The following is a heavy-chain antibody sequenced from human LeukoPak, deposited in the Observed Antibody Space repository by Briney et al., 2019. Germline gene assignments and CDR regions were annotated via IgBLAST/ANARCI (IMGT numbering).Heavy chain of an antibody. J-gene: IGHJ3*02. Sequence: ASVKVSCKASGGTFSINAITWVRQAPGQGLEWMGGIIPISETPKYTQKFQGRVTIATDESTNTAYMELSSLRSEDTAVYYCAREKNSGECVSNSCYGVWPLDIWGQGTMVTVSS. CDR2: IIPISETP. CDR1: GGTFSINA. D-gene: IGHD2-2*01. V-gene: IGHV1-69*05. CDR3: AREKNSGECVSNSCYGVWPLDI.